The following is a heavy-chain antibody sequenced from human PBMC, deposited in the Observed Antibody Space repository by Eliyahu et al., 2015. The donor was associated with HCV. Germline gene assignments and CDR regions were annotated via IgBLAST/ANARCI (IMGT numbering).Heavy chain of an antibody. CDR1: GVDYH. D-gene: IGHD3-22*01. V-gene: IGHV4-34*02. CDR2: VHHNGNT. J-gene: IGHJ5*02. Sequence: QVQLQQWGAGLLKPSETLFLTCAVHGVDYHWSWIRQPPGKRLEWIGEVHHNGNTNYNPSLKSRVTISVDTSKNQTSLKLNSVTAADTAVYYCAVSSGYFGVRSNWFDPWGQGTLVTVSS. CDR3: AVSSGYFGVRSNWFDP.